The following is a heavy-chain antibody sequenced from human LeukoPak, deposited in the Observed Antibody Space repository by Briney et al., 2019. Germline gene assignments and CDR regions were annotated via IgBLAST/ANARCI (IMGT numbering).Heavy chain of an antibody. V-gene: IGHV3-74*01. CDR1: GFAFSNHW. Sequence: GALRLSCAASGFAFSNHWMHWVRQAPGKGLVWVSRLSGDGSNTIYADSVKGRFTISRDNAKNTLYLQMNSLRAEDTAVYYCTRDYYYSMGVWGQGTTVTVSS. CDR2: LSGDGSNT. J-gene: IGHJ6*02. CDR3: TRDYYYSMGV.